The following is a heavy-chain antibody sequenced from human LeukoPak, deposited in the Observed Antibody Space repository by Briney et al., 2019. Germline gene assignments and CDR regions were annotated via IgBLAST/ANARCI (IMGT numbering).Heavy chain of an antibody. V-gene: IGHV3-21*01. CDR3: ARVLETDCSGGSCYSGLDY. J-gene: IGHJ4*02. CDR1: GFTFSRYN. Sequence: GGSLRLSCAASGFTFSRYNMNWVRQAPGKGLEWVSSISRTGNYIYYADSVKGRFTISRDNAQNSLFLQVNSLRVEDTAVYYCARVLETDCSGGSCYSGLDYWGQGTLVTVSS. CDR2: ISRTGNYI. D-gene: IGHD2-15*01.